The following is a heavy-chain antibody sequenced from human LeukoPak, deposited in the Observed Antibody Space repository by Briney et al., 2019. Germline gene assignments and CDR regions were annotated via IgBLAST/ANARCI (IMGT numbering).Heavy chain of an antibody. CDR2: IYHSGST. D-gene: IGHD5-18*01. CDR3: ARDVMDSSLDY. CDR1: GYSFSSGYY. V-gene: IGHV4-38-2*02. J-gene: IGHJ4*02. Sequence: SETLSLTCTVSGYSFSSGYYWGWIRQPPGKGLEWIGSIYHSGSTYYNPSLKSRVTISVDTSKNQFSLKLSSVTAADTAVYYCARDVMDSSLDYWGQGTLVTVSS.